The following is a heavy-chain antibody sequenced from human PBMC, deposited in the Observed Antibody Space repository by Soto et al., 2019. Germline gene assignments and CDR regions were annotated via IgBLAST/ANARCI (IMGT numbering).Heavy chain of an antibody. V-gene: IGHV4-59*01. D-gene: IGHD2-15*01. CDR1: GGSISSYY. CDR3: ARGFEGYCSGGSCYSVDV. CDR2: IYYSGST. J-gene: IGHJ6*04. Sequence: SETLSLTCTVSGGSISSYYWSWIRQPPGKGLEWIGYIYYSGSTNYNPSLKSRVTISVDTSKSQFSLKLSSVTAADTAVYYCARGFEGYCSGGSCYSVDVWGKGTTVTVSS.